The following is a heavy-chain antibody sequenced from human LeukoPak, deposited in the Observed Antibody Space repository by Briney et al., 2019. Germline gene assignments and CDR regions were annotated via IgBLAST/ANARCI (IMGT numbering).Heavy chain of an antibody. D-gene: IGHD3-10*01. CDR3: ARGGYYGSGNDFRFDP. Sequence: AETLSLTCTVSGGSISSYYWSWIRQPPGKGLEWVGYIYYSESTNYNPSIKSRVTISVGTSKNKYSLKLTFVTPADTAVYYCARGGYYGSGNDFRFDPWGQGTLVTVSS. V-gene: IGHV4-59*01. CDR2: IYYSEST. CDR1: GGSISSYY. J-gene: IGHJ5*02.